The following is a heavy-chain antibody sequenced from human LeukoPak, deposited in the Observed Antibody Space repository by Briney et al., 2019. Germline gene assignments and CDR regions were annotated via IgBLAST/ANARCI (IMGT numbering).Heavy chain of an antibody. J-gene: IGHJ4*02. CDR1: GYTFTSYY. CDR3: ATSLPAAGYYFDY. V-gene: IGHV1-46*01. CDR2: INLSGGSA. Sequence: GASVKVSRKASGYTFTSYYMHWVRQAPGRGLEWMGIINLSGGSATYAQKFQGRVTMTRDTSTSTVYMELSSLRSEDTAVYYCATSLPAAGYYFDYWGQGTLVTVSS. D-gene: IGHD6-13*01.